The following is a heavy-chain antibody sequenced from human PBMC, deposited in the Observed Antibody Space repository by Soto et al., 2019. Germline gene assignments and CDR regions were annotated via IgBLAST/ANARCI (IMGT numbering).Heavy chain of an antibody. CDR2: ISYDGSNK. V-gene: IGHV3-30*03. J-gene: IGHJ4*02. CDR3: ATKGGAATQNPVY. D-gene: IGHD2-15*01. Sequence: QVQLVESGGGVVQPGRSLRLSCAASGFTFSSYGMHWVRQAPGKGLEWVAVISYDGSNKYYADSVKGRFTISRDNSKNTLYLQMNSLRAEDKAVYYCATKGGAATQNPVYWGQGTLVTVSS. CDR1: GFTFSSYG.